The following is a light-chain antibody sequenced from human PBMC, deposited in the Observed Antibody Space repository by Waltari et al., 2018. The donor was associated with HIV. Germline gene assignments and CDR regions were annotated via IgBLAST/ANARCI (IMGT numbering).Light chain of an antibody. CDR1: SSDIGASDY. J-gene: IGLJ2*01. Sequence: QSALTQPPSASGSPGQSVTISCPGTSSDIGASDYVSWYQHQTGEAPKLLISEVLNRPLGVPHRFSGSKSGNTASLTVSGLQAEDEADYYCSSYGGNSNVIFGGGTKLTVL. V-gene: IGLV2-8*01. CDR2: EVL. CDR3: SSYGGNSNVI.